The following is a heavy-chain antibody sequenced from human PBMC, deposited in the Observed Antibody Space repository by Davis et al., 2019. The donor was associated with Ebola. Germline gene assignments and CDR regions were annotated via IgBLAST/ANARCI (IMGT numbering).Heavy chain of an antibody. CDR3: ARVAAMVWFDP. CDR1: GGSFSGYY. V-gene: IGHV4-34*01. J-gene: IGHJ5*02. CDR2: INHSGST. Sequence: SETLSLTCAVYGGSFSGYYWSWIRQPPGKGLEWIGEINHSGSTNYSPSLKSRVTISVDTSKNQFSLKLSSVTAADTAVYYCARVAAMVWFDPWGQGTLVTVSS. D-gene: IGHD5-18*01.